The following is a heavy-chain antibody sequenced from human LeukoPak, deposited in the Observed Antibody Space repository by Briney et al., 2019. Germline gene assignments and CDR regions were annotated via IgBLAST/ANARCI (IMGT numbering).Heavy chain of an antibody. D-gene: IGHD4-17*01. CDR3: AREGTTVTSDAFDI. Sequence: GGSLRLSCAASGFTFSTYWMHWVRQAPGKGLVWVSRINTDGSSTNYADSVKGRLTISRDNAKNTLYLQMNSLRAEDTAVYYCAREGTTVTSDAFDIWGQGTMVTVSS. CDR2: INTDGSST. CDR1: GFTFSTYW. V-gene: IGHV3-74*01. J-gene: IGHJ3*02.